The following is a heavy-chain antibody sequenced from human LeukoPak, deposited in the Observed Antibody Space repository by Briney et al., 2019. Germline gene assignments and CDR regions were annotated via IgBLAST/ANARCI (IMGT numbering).Heavy chain of an antibody. CDR2: IYYSGST. V-gene: IGHV4-30-4*08. Sequence: SETLSLTCTVSGGSISSGDYYWSWIRQPPGKGLEWIGYIYYSGSTYYNPSLKSRVTISVDTSKNQFSLKLSSVTAADTAVYYCATAGGRGYDSSGYSEYFQHWGQGTLVTVSS. CDR1: GGSISSGDYY. J-gene: IGHJ1*01. D-gene: IGHD3-22*01. CDR3: ATAGGRGYDSSGYSEYFQH.